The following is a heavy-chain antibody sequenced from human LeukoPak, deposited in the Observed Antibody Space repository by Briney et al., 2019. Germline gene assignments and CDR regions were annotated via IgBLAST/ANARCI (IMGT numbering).Heavy chain of an antibody. V-gene: IGHV3-66*01. CDR3: ARDLYGSGSYAYYYGMDV. Sequence: GGSLRLSCAASGFTVSSNYMSWVRQAPGKGLEWVSVIYSGGSTYYADSVKGRFTISRDNSKNTLYPQMNSLRAEDTAVYYCARDLYGSGSYAYYYGMDVWGQGTTVTVSS. D-gene: IGHD3-10*01. CDR2: IYSGGST. CDR1: GFTVSSNY. J-gene: IGHJ6*02.